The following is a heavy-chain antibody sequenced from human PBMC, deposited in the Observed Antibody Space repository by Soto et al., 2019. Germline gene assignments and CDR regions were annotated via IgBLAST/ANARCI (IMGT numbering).Heavy chain of an antibody. CDR1: GFTFSSYG. V-gene: IGHV3-30*18. D-gene: IGHD3-3*01. Sequence: GGSLRLSCAASGFTFSSYGMHWVRQAPGKGLEWVAVISYDGSNKYYADSVKGRFTISRDNSKNTLYLQMNSLRAEDTAVYYCAKDRGKYYDFWSGYYWGQGTLVTVSS. CDR3: AKDRGKYYDFWSGYY. J-gene: IGHJ4*02. CDR2: ISYDGSNK.